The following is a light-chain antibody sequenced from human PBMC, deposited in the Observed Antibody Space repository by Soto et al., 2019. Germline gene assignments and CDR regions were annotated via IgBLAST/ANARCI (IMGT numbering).Light chain of an antibody. CDR1: QSIRSNY. CDR3: QLYGDSPMYT. J-gene: IGKJ2*01. CDR2: GAS. V-gene: IGKV3-20*01. Sequence: EIVLTQSPVTLSLSPGERATLSCRASQSIRSNYLAWYHQKPGQAPRLLIYGASRRATGIPDTFSGSGSGTDFTLTISRLEPEDFAVYYCQLYGDSPMYTFGQGTKLEIK.